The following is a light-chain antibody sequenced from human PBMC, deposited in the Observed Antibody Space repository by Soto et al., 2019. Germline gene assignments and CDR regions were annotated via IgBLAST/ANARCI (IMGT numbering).Light chain of an antibody. CDR3: SSYTSSSTLVV. CDR2: EVS. CDR1: SSDVGGYDY. V-gene: IGLV2-14*01. Sequence: QSVLTQPASVSGSPGQSITISCTGTSSDVGGYDYVSWYQHHPGKAPKLIIYEVSNRPSEISNRFSGSKSGSTASLTISGLQAEDEADYYCSSYTSSSTLVVFGGGTKVTVL. J-gene: IGLJ2*01.